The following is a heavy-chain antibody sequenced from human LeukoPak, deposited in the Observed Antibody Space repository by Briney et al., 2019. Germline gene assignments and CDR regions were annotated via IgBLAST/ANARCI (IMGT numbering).Heavy chain of an antibody. CDR3: ARGNRNYGSGSSDY. CDR1: GFTFSSYN. D-gene: IGHD3-10*01. J-gene: IGHJ4*02. V-gene: IGHV3-21*01. Sequence: GGSQRLSYAASGFTFSSYNMNWVRQASGKGLEWVSSISSSRSYIYYADSVKGRFTISRDNAKNSLYLQMNSLRAEDTAVYYCARGNRNYGSGSSDYWGQGTLVTVSS. CDR2: ISSSRSYI.